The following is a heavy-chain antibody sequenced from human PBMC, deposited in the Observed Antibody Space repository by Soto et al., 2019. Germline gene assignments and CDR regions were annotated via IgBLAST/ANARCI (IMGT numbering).Heavy chain of an antibody. CDR2: IYHSGST. V-gene: IGHV4-4*02. D-gene: IGHD3-10*01. CDR3: LRYYYGSGNSYYFDY. CDR1: GGSISSSNW. J-gene: IGHJ4*02. Sequence: QVQLQESGPGLVKPSGTLSLTCAVSGGSISSSNWWSWVRQPPGKGLEWIGEIYHSGSTNYNPSLNSRVTISVDKSKNQFSLKLSSVTAADTAVYYCLRYYYGSGNSYYFDYWGQGTLVTVSS.